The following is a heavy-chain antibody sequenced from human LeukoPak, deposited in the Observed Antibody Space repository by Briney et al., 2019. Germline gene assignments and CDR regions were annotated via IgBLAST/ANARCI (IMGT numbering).Heavy chain of an antibody. CDR1: GFTFSSYG. Sequence: GGSLRLSCAASGFTFSSYGMSWVRQAPGKGLEWVSAISGSGGSTYYADSVKGRFTISRDNSKNTLYLQMNSLRAEDTAVYYCAKDPDPFRKQQLPLGGTWGQGTLVTVSS. CDR3: AKDPDPFRKQQLPLGGT. J-gene: IGHJ5*02. D-gene: IGHD6-13*01. CDR2: ISGSGGST. V-gene: IGHV3-23*01.